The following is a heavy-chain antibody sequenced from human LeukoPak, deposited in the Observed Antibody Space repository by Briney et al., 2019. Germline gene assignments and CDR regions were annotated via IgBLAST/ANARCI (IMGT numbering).Heavy chain of an antibody. CDR3: AKDRGFLYGYFVY. V-gene: IGHV3-30*02. Sequence: GRSLRLSCAPSGFTFSSYGTQWVRQDPGKGLGWVAFIRYDGSNKYYANSVKGRFTISRDNSKNTLYLQMNSLRAEDTAVYSCAKDRGFLYGYFVYWGQGTLVTVSS. CDR2: IRYDGSNK. J-gene: IGHJ4*02. D-gene: IGHD2-2*02. CDR1: GFTFSSYG.